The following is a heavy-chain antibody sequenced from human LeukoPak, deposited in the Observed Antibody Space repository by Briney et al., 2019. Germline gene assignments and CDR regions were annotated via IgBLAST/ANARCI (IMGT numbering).Heavy chain of an antibody. CDR1: GFTFDNYG. CDR2: VNWNGGST. J-gene: IGHJ4*02. D-gene: IGHD6-19*01. Sequence: GGSLRLSCAASGFTFDNYGMTWVRQVPGKGLEWVSGVNWNGGSTGYADSVKGRFTISRDNAKNSLYLQMNSLRAEDTALYYCASHPPLIAVAGTTPTGYWGQGTLVTVSS. V-gene: IGHV3-20*04. CDR3: ASHPPLIAVAGTTPTGY.